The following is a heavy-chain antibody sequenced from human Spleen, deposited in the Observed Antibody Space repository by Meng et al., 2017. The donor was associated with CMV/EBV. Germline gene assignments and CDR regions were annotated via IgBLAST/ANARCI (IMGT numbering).Heavy chain of an antibody. D-gene: IGHD7-27*01. CDR1: GFTFTNYW. V-gene: IGHV3-7*01. CDR2: INEAGSVK. CDR3: AREYWGPDY. J-gene: IGHJ4*02. Sequence: GESLKISCAASGFTFTNYWMTWVRQAPGKGLEWVGNINEAGSVKLYVDSVKGRFTMSRDNAKNSVYLQMNALRADDTAVYFCAREYWGPDYWGQGTLVTVSS.